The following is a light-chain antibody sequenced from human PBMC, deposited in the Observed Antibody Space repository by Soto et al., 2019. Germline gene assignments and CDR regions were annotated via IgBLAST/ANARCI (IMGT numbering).Light chain of an antibody. CDR1: QSVGSSY. CDR2: DAS. V-gene: IGKV3-11*01. Sequence: ENVLTQSSGTLSLSPAKRATLSCRASQSVGSSYLAWYQQKPGQSPRLLIYDASNRATGIPARFSGSGSGTDFTLTISSLEPEDFAFYFCQQRSHWPTFGQGTKVDIK. CDR3: QQRSHWPT. J-gene: IGKJ1*01.